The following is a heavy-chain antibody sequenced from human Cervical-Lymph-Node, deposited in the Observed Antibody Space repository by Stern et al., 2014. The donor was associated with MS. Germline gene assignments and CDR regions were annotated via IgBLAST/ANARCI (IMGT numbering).Heavy chain of an antibody. CDR2: ITNVGIT. CDR1: GFTVSRDY. J-gene: IGHJ4*02. CDR3: ARDTSSPERSDW. V-gene: IGHV3-53*01. Sequence: EVQLVESGGGVIQPGGSLRLSCTASGFTVSRDYMTWVRPAPGKGLEWASLITNVGITFYTDSVKGRFTISRDDSKNTVYLHMTSLRAEDTAMYYCARDTSSPERSDWWGQGTLVTVSS. D-gene: IGHD1-1*01.